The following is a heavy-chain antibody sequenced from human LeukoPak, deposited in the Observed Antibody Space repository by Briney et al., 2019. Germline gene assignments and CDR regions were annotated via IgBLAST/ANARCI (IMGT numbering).Heavy chain of an antibody. J-gene: IGHJ4*02. V-gene: IGHV4-34*01. D-gene: IGHD3-22*01. CDR3: ARAGDNSGYSDY. CDR2: INHSGRT. CDR1: GGSFSGYY. Sequence: PSETLSLTCAVYGGSFSGYYWSWIRQPPGKGLEWIGEINHSGRTNYNPSLKSRVTISVDTSKNQFSLKLSSVTAADTAVHYCARAGDNSGYSDYWGQGTLVTVSS.